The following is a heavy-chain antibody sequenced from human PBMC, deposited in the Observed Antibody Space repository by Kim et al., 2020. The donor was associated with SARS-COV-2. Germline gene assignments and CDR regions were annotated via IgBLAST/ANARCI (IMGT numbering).Heavy chain of an antibody. Sequence: VTGRFTISRDKPKNSLYLQMNSLRAEDTAVYYCARDRYYYDSSGYNWFDPWGQGTLVTVSS. D-gene: IGHD3-22*01. CDR3: ARDRYYYDSSGYNWFDP. V-gene: IGHV3-11*04. J-gene: IGHJ5*02.